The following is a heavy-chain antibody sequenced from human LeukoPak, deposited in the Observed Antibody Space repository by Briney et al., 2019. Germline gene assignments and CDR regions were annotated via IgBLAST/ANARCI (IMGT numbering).Heavy chain of an antibody. V-gene: IGHV4-59*08. CDR2: IYYSGST. Sequence: TSETLSLTCTVSGGSISSYYWSWIRQPPGKGLEWIGYIYYSGSTNYNPSLKSRVAISVDTSKNQFSLKLSSVTAADTAVYYCAGADAGAHVFDYWGQGTLVTVSS. CDR1: GGSISSYY. J-gene: IGHJ4*02. D-gene: IGHD3-16*01. CDR3: AGADAGAHVFDY.